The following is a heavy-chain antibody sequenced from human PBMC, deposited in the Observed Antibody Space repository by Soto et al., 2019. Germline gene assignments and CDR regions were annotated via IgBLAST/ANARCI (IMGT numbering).Heavy chain of an antibody. V-gene: IGHV3-23*01. Sequence: GGSLRLSCAASGFTFSSYAMSWVRQAPGKGLEWVSAISGSGGSTYYADSVKGRFTISRDNSKNTLYLQMNSLRAEDTAVYYCAKAKASGWYGGRELFDYWGQGTLVTVSS. CDR2: ISGSGGST. CDR1: GFTFSSYA. J-gene: IGHJ4*02. D-gene: IGHD6-19*01. CDR3: AKAKASGWYGGRELFDY.